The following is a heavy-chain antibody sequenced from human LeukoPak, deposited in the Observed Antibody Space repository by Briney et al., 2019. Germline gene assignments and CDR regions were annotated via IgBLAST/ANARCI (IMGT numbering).Heavy chain of an antibody. Sequence: SETLSLTCTVSGGSISSYYWSWIRQPPGKGLEWIGYIYYSGSTNYNPSLKSRVTISVDTSKNQFSLKLSSVTAADTAVYYCARAGEVYNSGSYLEYWGQGTLVTVSS. J-gene: IGHJ4*02. D-gene: IGHD6-19*01. CDR1: GGSISSYY. CDR2: IYYSGST. CDR3: ARAGEVYNSGSYLEY. V-gene: IGHV4-59*01.